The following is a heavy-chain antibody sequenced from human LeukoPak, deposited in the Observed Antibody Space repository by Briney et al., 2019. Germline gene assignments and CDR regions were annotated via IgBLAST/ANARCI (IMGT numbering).Heavy chain of an antibody. D-gene: IGHD3-16*01. CDR2: IYYSGST. CDR1: GGSISSYY. Sequence: SETLSLTCTVSGGSISSYYWIWIRQPPGKGLEWIGYIYYSGSTNYNPSLKSRVTISVDTSKNQFSLKLSSVTAADTAVYYCARGLGSDFDYWGQGTLVTVSS. V-gene: IGHV4-59*01. J-gene: IGHJ4*02. CDR3: ARGLGSDFDY.